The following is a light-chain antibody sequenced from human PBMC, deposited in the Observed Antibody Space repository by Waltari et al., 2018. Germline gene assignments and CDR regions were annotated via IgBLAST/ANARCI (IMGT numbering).Light chain of an antibody. CDR3: HSRDASGVAGS. J-gene: IGLJ2*01. CDR1: SLRSYY. CDR2: DKN. Sequence: SSELTQDPAVSVAMGQTVRITCQGDSLRSYYASWYHQRPGQAPILVKYDKNNRPSGVPDRFSGSSSHNTGSLTITGAQAEDEASYYCHSRDASGVAGSFGGGTKLTVL. V-gene: IGLV3-19*01.